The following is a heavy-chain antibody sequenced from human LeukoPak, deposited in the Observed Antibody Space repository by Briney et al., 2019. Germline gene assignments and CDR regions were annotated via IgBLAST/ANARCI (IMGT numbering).Heavy chain of an antibody. CDR1: GFTFSSYS. D-gene: IGHD3-9*01. CDR2: ISSSSSTI. J-gene: IGHJ4*02. V-gene: IGHV3-48*01. CDR3: AREPPHYDILTGYYFSHYFDY. Sequence: GGSLRLSCAASGFTFSSYSMNWVRQAPGKGLEWVSYISSSSSTIYYADSVKVRFTISRDNAKNSLYLQMNSLRAEDTAVYYCAREPPHYDILTGYYFSHYFDYWGQGTLVTVSS.